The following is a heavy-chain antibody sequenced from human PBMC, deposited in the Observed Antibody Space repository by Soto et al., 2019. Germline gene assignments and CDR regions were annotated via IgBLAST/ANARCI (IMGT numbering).Heavy chain of an antibody. CDR1: GFTFSSYW. CDR3: ARGWEGYFDY. Sequence: PGGSVRLSCAASGFTFSSYWMSWVRQAPGKGLEWVANINRDGSEKYYVDSVKGRFTISRDNAKNSLYLQINSLRAEDTAVYYCARGWEGYFDYWGQGTLVTVSS. J-gene: IGHJ4*02. D-gene: IGHD1-26*01. V-gene: IGHV3-7*01. CDR2: INRDGSEK.